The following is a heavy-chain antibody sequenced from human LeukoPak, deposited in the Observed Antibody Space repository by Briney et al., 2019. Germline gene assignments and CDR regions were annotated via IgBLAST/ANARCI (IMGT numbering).Heavy chain of an antibody. D-gene: IGHD6-19*01. CDR3: ARGPDSSGWYGFGYYYYYGMDV. J-gene: IGHJ6*02. CDR2: INPNSGGT. Sequence: ASVKVSCKASGYTFTGYYMHWVRQAPGQGLEWMGWINPNSGGTNYAQKFQGWVTMTRDTSISTAYMELSRLRSDDTAVYYCARGPDSSGWYGFGYYYYYGMDVWGQGTTVTVSS. CDR1: GYTFTGYY. V-gene: IGHV1-2*04.